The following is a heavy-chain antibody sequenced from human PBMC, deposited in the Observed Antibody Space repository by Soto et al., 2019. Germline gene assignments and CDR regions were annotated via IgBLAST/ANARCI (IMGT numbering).Heavy chain of an antibody. Sequence: EVQLVESGGGLVKPGGSLRLSCAASGFTFSSYSMNWVRQAPGKGLEWVSSISSSSSYIYYADSVKGRFTISRDNAKNSLYLQMNSLRAEDTAVYYCARDPLQLTGGFDYWGQGTLVTVSS. CDR2: ISSSSSYI. CDR3: ARDPLQLTGGFDY. V-gene: IGHV3-21*01. J-gene: IGHJ4*02. D-gene: IGHD4-4*01. CDR1: GFTFSSYS.